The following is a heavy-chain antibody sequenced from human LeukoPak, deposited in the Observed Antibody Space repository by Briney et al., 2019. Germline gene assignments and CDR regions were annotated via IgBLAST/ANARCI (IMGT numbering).Heavy chain of an antibody. CDR3: AAGGNSGYFDL. CDR2: IYYSGST. Sequence: PSETLSLTCTVSGGSISSYYWSWIRQPPGEGLEWIGYIYYSGSTNYNPSLKSRVTISVDTSKNQFSLKLSSVTAADTAVYYCAAGGNSGYFDLWGRGTLVTVS. V-gene: IGHV4-59*01. J-gene: IGHJ2*01. D-gene: IGHD4-23*01. CDR1: GGSISSYY.